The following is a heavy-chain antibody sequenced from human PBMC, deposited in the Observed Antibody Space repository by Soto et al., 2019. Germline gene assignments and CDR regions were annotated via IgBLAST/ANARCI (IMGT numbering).Heavy chain of an antibody. CDR3: ARGMIEMGRPFDY. D-gene: IGHD3-22*01. J-gene: IGHJ4*02. Sequence: GGSLRLSCAASGFTFSSYAMHWVRQAPGKGLEWVAVISYDGSNKYYADSVKGRFTISRDNSKNTLYLQMNSLRAEDTAVYYCARGMIEMGRPFDYWGQGTLVTVPS. CDR2: ISYDGSNK. V-gene: IGHV3-30-3*01. CDR1: GFTFSSYA.